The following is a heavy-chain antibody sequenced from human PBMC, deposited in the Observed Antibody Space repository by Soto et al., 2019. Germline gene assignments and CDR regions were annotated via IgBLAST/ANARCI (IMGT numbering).Heavy chain of an antibody. CDR1: GFTFSSYW. D-gene: IGHD2-21*01. CDR2: INSDGSNT. V-gene: IGHV3-74*01. Sequence: GGSLRLSCAASGFTFSSYWMHWVRQAPGKGLVWVSRINSDGSNTSYADSVKGRFTISRDNAKNTLYLQMNSLRAEDTALYYCAKTASRTIRDGFDLRGQGTLVTVSS. J-gene: IGHJ4*02. CDR3: AKTASRTIRDGFDL.